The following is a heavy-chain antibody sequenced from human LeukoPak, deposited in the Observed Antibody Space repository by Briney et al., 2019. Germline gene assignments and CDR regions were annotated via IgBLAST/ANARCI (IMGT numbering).Heavy chain of an antibody. J-gene: IGHJ4*02. V-gene: IGHV3-23*01. CDR3: ANSGYSSGWHDY. D-gene: IGHD6-19*01. CDR1: GFTFSSYA. CDR2: ISGSGGST. Sequence: AGGSLRLSCAASGFTFSSYAMSWVRQAPGKGLEWVSAISGSGGSTYYADSVKGRFTISRDNSKNTLYLQMNSLRAEDTAVYYCANSGYSSGWHDYWGQGTLVTVS.